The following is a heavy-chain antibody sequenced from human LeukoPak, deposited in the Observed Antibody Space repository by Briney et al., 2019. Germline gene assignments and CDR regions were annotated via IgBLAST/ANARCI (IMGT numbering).Heavy chain of an antibody. CDR3: PRGGEKKVDN. CDR1: GFTFSSYE. V-gene: IGHV3-48*03. J-gene: IGHJ4*02. Sequence: PGGSLRLSCAASGFTFSSYEMNWVRQAPGKGLEGVSYINLSGSNRHYADSVRGRFTISGDNAKNSLHLQMNSLRAEDTAVYYCPRGGEKKVDNWGQGTLVTVSS. CDR2: INLSGSNR.